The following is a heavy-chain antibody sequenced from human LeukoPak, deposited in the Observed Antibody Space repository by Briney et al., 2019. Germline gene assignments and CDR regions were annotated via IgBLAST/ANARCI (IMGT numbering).Heavy chain of an antibody. D-gene: IGHD3-10*01. CDR3: ARSRGPAYNWFDP. Sequence: PSETLSLTCTVSGGSLSSYYWSWIRQSPGKGLEWIGYLYYSGSTNYNPSLKSRVTISVDTSKNQFSLNLSSVTAADTAVYYCARSRGPAYNWFDPWGQGTLVTVSS. CDR1: GGSLSSYY. J-gene: IGHJ5*02. V-gene: IGHV4-59*01. CDR2: LYYSGST.